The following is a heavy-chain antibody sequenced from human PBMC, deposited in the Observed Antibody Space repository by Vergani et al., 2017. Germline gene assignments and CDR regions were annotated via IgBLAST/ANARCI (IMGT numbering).Heavy chain of an antibody. CDR3: ASANCSGGSCYFSDYYYGMDV. V-gene: IGHV4-39*01. CDR2: IYYIGST. D-gene: IGHD2-15*01. J-gene: IGHJ6*02. Sequence: QLQLQESGPGLVKPSETLSLTCTVSGGSISSSSYYWGWIRQPPGKGLEWIGSIYYIGSTYYNPSLKRRVTISVDTSKNQFSLKLSSVTAADTAVYYCASANCSGGSCYFSDYYYGMDVWGQGTTVTVSS. CDR1: GGSISSSSYY.